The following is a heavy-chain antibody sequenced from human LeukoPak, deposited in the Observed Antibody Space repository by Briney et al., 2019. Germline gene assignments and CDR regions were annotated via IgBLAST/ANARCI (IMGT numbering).Heavy chain of an antibody. Sequence: SETLSLTCTVSGVSVSSYYWSWIRQPPGKGLEWIGYIYYSGSANYNPSLKSRVTISLDTSENQFSLMLTSVTAADTAVYYCARRRGDYHFDYWGQGTLVTVSS. CDR2: IYYSGSA. D-gene: IGHD4-17*01. CDR3: ARRRGDYHFDY. V-gene: IGHV4-59*08. J-gene: IGHJ4*02. CDR1: GVSVSSYY.